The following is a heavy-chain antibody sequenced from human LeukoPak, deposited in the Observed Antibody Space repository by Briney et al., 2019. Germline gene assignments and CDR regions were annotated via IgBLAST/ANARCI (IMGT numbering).Heavy chain of an antibody. D-gene: IGHD3-3*01. CDR2: IFTSGIT. Sequence: PSETLSLTCTVSGGPFSGYYWSWIRQPARKTLEWIGRIFTSGITTYNPSLRSRVTMSVDTSKSQFSLNLGSVTAADTAVYYCAREYYYDFWSGHVNWFDPWGQGTLVTVSS. CDR3: AREYYYDFWSGHVNWFDP. J-gene: IGHJ5*02. CDR1: GGPFSGYY. V-gene: IGHV4-4*07.